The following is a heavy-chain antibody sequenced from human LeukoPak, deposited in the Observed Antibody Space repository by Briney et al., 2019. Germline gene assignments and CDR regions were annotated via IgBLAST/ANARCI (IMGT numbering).Heavy chain of an antibody. V-gene: IGHV4-30-4*01. J-gene: IGHJ4*02. Sequence: SETLSLTCTISGGSISSGDYYWSWIRQPPGKGLEWIGYIYYSGSTYYNPSLKSRVTISVDTSKNQFSLKLGSVTAADTAVYYCARVPRALHFDYWGQGTLVTVSS. CDR2: IYYSGST. CDR1: GGSISSGDYY. CDR3: ARVPRALHFDY.